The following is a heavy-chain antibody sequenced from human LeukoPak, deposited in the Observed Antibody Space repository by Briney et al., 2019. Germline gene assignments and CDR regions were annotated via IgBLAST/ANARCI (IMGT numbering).Heavy chain of an antibody. D-gene: IGHD4-17*01. CDR2: FDPEDGET. V-gene: IGHV1-24*01. J-gene: IGHJ5*02. CDR1: GCTLTELS. Sequence: ASVKVSCKVSGCTLTELSMHWVRQAPGKGLEWMGGFDPEDGETIYTQKFQGRVTMTEDTSTDTAYMELSSLRSEDTAVYYCATLRTVTFRGPNWFDPWGQGTLVTVSS. CDR3: ATLRTVTFRGPNWFDP.